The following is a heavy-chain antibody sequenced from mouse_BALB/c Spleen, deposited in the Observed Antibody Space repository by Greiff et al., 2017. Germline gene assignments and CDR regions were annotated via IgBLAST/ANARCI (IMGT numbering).Heavy chain of an antibody. CDR2: INPSTGYT. CDR1: GYTFTSYW. D-gene: IGHD2-14*01. J-gene: IGHJ4*01. CDR3: ERKQVRRCYYAMED. Sequence: VQLQQSGAELVKPGASVKMSCKASGYTFTSYWMHWVKQRPGQGLEWIGYINPSTGYTEYNQKFKDKATLTVDKSSSTAYMQLSSLTSEDSADYDGERKQVRRCYYAMEDWGEGTSVTVSS. V-gene: IGHV1-7*01.